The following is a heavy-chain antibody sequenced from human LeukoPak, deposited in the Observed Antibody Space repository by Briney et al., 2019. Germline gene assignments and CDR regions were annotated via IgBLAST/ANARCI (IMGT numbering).Heavy chain of an antibody. V-gene: IGHV4-59*01. D-gene: IGHD3-9*01. Sequence: SETLSLTCTVSGGSISSYYWSWIRQPPGKGLEWIGYIYYSGSTNYNPSLKSRVTISVDTSKNQFSLKLSSVTAADTAVNYCARVDDILTPYAFDIWGQGTMVTVSS. CDR1: GGSISSYY. CDR3: ARVDDILTPYAFDI. CDR2: IYYSGST. J-gene: IGHJ3*02.